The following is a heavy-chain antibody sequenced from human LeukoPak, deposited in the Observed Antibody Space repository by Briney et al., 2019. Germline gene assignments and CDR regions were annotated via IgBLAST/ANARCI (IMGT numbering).Heavy chain of an antibody. D-gene: IGHD3-10*01. J-gene: IGHJ4*02. CDR1: GYTFTSYD. CDR2: MNPNSGNT. Sequence: GALVKVSCKASGYTFTSYDINWVRQATGQGLEWMGWMNPNSGNTGYAQKFLGRVTMTRNTSISTAYMQLSSLRSEDTAVYYCARGRMVQGVLLFDCWGQGTLVTVSS. CDR3: ARGRMVQGVLLFDC. V-gene: IGHV1-8*01.